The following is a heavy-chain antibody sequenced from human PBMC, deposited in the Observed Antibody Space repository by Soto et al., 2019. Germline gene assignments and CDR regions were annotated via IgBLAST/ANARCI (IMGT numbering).Heavy chain of an antibody. CDR1: GFTFSSYG. CDR2: IWYDGSNK. V-gene: IGHV3-33*01. Sequence: QVQLVESGGGVVQPGRSLRLSCAASGFTFSSYGMHWVRQAPGKGLEWVAVIWYDGSNKYYADSVKGRFTISRYNSKNTLYLQMNSLRAEDTAVYYCARGGDVVVPAADIDYWGQGTLVTVSS. J-gene: IGHJ4*02. CDR3: ARGGDVVVPAADIDY. D-gene: IGHD2-2*01.